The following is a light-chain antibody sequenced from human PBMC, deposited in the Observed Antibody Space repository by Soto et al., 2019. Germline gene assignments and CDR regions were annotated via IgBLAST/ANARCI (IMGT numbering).Light chain of an antibody. Sequence: EIVLTQSPATPPLPPGNRATLSCSASQSVSGYLAWYQQKPGQAPRLLIYDASNRATCIPARFSGSGSGTDFTLTITSLEPEDFAVYYCQQRSNWPSTFGGGTKVEI. CDR3: QQRSNWPST. J-gene: IGKJ4*01. CDR1: QSVSGY. CDR2: DAS. V-gene: IGKV3-11*01.